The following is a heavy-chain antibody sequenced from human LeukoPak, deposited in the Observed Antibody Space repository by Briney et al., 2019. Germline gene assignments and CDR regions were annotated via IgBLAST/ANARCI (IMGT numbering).Heavy chain of an antibody. CDR2: ISFDGSNT. Sequence: GRSLRLSCAASGFTFSTYTMHWVRQAPGKGLEWVAFISFDGSNTYYADSVKGRFTISRDNSKNTLYLQMNSLRAEDTAVYYCARAGYYLSPYFLDYWGQGTLVTVSS. J-gene: IGHJ4*02. V-gene: IGHV3-30-3*01. CDR1: GFTFSTYT. CDR3: ARAGYYLSPYFLDY. D-gene: IGHD3-3*01.